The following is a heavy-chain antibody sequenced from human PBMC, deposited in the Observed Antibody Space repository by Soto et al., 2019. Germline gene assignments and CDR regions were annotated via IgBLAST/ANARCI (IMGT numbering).Heavy chain of an antibody. Sequence: GASVKVSCKASGYTFTGYYMHWVRQAPGQGLEWMGWINPNSGGTNYAQRFQGRVTMTRDTSISTAYMELSGLRSDETAVYYCARVLCDFWSGYGMDVWGKGTTVTVSS. D-gene: IGHD3-3*01. V-gene: IGHV1-2*02. CDR2: INPNSGGT. J-gene: IGHJ6*04. CDR1: GYTFTGYY. CDR3: ARVLCDFWSGYGMDV.